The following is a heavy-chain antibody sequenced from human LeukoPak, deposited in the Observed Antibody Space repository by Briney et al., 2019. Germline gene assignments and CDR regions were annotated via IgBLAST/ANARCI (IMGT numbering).Heavy chain of an antibody. CDR1: GLTFDDYG. Sequence: PGGSLRLSCAASGLTFDDYGMSWVRPPPGKWLEWVSGINWNGGSTGYADSVKGRFTISRDNAKNSLYLQMNSLRAEDTALYYCARDLEGYCSGGSCYTDYWGQGTLVTASS. V-gene: IGHV3-20*04. CDR2: INWNGGST. J-gene: IGHJ4*02. D-gene: IGHD2-15*01. CDR3: ARDLEGYCSGGSCYTDY.